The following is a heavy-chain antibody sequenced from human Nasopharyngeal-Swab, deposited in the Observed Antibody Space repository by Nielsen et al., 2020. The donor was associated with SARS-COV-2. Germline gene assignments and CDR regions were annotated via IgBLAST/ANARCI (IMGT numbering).Heavy chain of an antibody. CDR2: INTNTGNP. J-gene: IGHJ6*02. Sequence: WVRQAPGQGLEWMGWINTNTGNPTYAQGFTGRFVFSLDTSVSTAYLQISSLKAEDTAVYYCARDRGGVAAAGPSWDYYGMDVWGQGTTVTVSS. CDR3: ARDRGGVAAAGPSWDYYGMDV. D-gene: IGHD6-13*01. V-gene: IGHV7-4-1*02.